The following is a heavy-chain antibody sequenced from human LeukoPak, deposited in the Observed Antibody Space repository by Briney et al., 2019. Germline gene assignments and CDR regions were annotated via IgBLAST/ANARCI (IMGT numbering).Heavy chain of an antibody. D-gene: IGHD6-13*01. CDR2: IYYSGNT. V-gene: IGHV4-39*01. CDR3: ARHSISWYYFDY. Sequence: SETLSLTCAVYGGSFSSYYWGWIRQPPGKGLEWIGSIYYSGNTYYNPSLKSRVTISVDTSTNQFSLKLSSVTAADTAVYYCARHSISWYYFDYWGQGTLVTVSS. J-gene: IGHJ4*02. CDR1: GGSFSSYY.